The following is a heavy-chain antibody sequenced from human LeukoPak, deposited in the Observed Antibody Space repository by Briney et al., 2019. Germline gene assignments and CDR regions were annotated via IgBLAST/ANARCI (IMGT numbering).Heavy chain of an antibody. D-gene: IGHD1-1*01. Sequence: PGGSLRLSCAASGFTFSSYAIHWVRQAPGKGLEWVAAISNDGNNKVYADSVKGRFTISRDNSKNTLYVEMNSLRVEDTAVYYCTNYHGDDNFDYWGQGTLVTVSS. V-gene: IGHV3-30*04. CDR1: GFTFSSYA. J-gene: IGHJ4*02. CDR3: TNYHGDDNFDY. CDR2: ISNDGNNK.